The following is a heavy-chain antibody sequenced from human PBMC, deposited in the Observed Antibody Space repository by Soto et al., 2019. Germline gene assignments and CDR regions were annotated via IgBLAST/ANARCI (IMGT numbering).Heavy chain of an antibody. CDR2: INAGNGNT. J-gene: IGHJ5*02. D-gene: IGHD2-15*01. CDR3: ARDLRAQRVVVAASDWFDP. V-gene: IGHV1-3*01. Sequence: ASVKVSCKASGYTFTSYAMHWVRQAPGQRLEWMGWINAGNGNTKYSQKFQGRVTITRDTSASTAYMELSSLRSEDTAVYYCARDLRAQRVVVAASDWFDPWGQGTLVTVS. CDR1: GYTFTSYA.